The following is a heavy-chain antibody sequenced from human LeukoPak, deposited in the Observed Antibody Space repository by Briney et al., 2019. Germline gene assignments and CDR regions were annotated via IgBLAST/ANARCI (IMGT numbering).Heavy chain of an antibody. CDR1: GGSISSYY. CDR3: ALIDYYYYYMDV. J-gene: IGHJ6*03. CDR2: IYYSGST. Sequence: PSETLSLTCTVSGGSISSYYWSWIRQPPGKGLEWIGYIYYSGSTNYNPSLKSRVTISVDTSKNQFSLKLSSVTAADTAVYYCALIDYYYYYMDVWGKGTTVTVSS. D-gene: IGHD3-16*01. V-gene: IGHV4-59*01.